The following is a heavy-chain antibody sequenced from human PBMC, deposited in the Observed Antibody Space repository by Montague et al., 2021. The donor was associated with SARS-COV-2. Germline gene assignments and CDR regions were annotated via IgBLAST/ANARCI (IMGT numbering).Heavy chain of an antibody. CDR1: GGSISSYY. V-gene: IGHV4-59*08. CDR3: ARSQLYYDLLTGFSESYYFDY. CDR2: IYYSGST. D-gene: IGHD3-9*01. Sequence: SETLSLTCTVSGGSISSYYWSWIRQPPGKGLEWIGYIYYSGSTNYNPSLKSRVTISVDTSKNQFSLKLSSVTAAGTAVYYCARSQLYYDLLTGFSESYYFDYWGQGTLATVSS. J-gene: IGHJ4*02.